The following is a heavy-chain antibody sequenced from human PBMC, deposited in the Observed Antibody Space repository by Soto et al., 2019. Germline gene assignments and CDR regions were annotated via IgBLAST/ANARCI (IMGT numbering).Heavy chain of an antibody. CDR2: INSDGSVS. CDR3: ARGDCVGGTCYSLAGSFYYYMDV. V-gene: IGHV3-74*01. CDR1: GFTFSHYW. D-gene: IGHD2-15*01. J-gene: IGHJ6*03. Sequence: EVQLVESGGGLVQPGGSLRLSCAASGFTFSHYWMYWVRQAPGKGLVWVSRINSDGSVSSYADSVKGRLTISRDNVKNTLYLQMNSLRAEDTAVYYCARGDCVGGTCYSLAGSFYYYMDVWGTGTTVTVFS.